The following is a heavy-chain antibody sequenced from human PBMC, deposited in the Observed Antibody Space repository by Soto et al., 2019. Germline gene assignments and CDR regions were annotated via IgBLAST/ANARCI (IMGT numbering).Heavy chain of an antibody. CDR3: AHRGYMYGNWDHGYFDY. D-gene: IGHD5-18*01. Sequence: QITLKESGPTRVRPTQTLALTCTFSGFSLTTSGVGVGWIRKTPGKALEWLAVIYWADDKRYSPSLKSRLTITKDTSKTQVVLTMADMDPVDTATYFCAHRGYMYGNWDHGYFDYWGQGTLVTVSS. CDR2: IYWADDK. CDR1: GFSLTTSGVG. J-gene: IGHJ4*02. V-gene: IGHV2-5*02.